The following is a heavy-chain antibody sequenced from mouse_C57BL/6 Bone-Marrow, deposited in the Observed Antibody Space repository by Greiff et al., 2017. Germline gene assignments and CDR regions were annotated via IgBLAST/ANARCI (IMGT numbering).Heavy chain of an antibody. CDR1: GFTFSSYG. J-gene: IGHJ2*01. V-gene: IGHV5-6*01. D-gene: IGHD1-2*01. Sequence: EVKVVESGGDLVKPGGSLKLSCAASGFTFSSYGMSWVRQTPDKRLEWVATISSGGSYTYYPDSVKGRFTISRDNAKNTLYLQMSSLKSEDTAMYYCARQGYGPDYWGQGTTLTVSS. CDR3: ARQGYGPDY. CDR2: ISSGGSYT.